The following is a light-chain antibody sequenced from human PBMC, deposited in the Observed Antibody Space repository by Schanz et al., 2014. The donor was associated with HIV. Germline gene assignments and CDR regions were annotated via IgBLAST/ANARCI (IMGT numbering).Light chain of an antibody. J-gene: IGKJ3*01. Sequence: EIVLTQSPGTLSLSPGERATLSCRASQSVGSSYLAWYQQKPGQTPRLLIYGTSSRAAGIPDRFSGSGSGTDFTLTISRLEPEDFAVYYCQQYAGSPTFGPGTTVDIK. V-gene: IGKV3-20*01. CDR1: QSVGSSY. CDR3: QQYAGSPT. CDR2: GTS.